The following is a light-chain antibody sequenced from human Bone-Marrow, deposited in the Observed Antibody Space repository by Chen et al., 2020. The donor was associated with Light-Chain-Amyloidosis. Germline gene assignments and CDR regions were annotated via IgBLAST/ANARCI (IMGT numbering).Light chain of an antibody. CDR3: QQCSTSPLT. CDR1: QSISSTY. V-gene: IGKV3-20*01. CDR2: GVS. J-gene: IGKJ4*01. Sequence: EIVLTQSPGTLSLSPGDRATLSCRTSQSISSTYLAWYQQKPGQAPRLLIYGVSSRATGIADRFSGSGSGTDFTLTISRLEPEDFAVYYCQQCSTSPLTFGGGTKVEIK.